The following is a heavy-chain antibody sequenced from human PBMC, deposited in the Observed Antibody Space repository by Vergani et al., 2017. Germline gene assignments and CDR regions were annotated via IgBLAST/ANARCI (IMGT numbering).Heavy chain of an antibody. V-gene: IGHV4-39*01. J-gene: IGHJ2*01. CDR1: GDPIISRSYY. D-gene: IGHD3-16*01. CDR2: IYNSGNG. Sequence: QMQLQESGPGLVKASETLSPTCTVPGDPIISRSYYWGWIRQPPGKGLEWIGSIYNSGNGDSSSSLKSRVTISADTSKNQFSLRLTSVTAADTAVYYCASGKYYSDSTSHFRGGYFDVWGRGTLVTVPS. CDR3: ASGKYYSDSTSHFRGGYFDV.